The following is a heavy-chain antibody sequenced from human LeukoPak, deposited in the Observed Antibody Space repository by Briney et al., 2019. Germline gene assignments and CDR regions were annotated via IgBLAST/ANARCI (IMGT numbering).Heavy chain of an antibody. CDR1: GFTFSCYS. CDR2: ISSSSSYI. CDR3: ARDSGSSGYYLFDY. D-gene: IGHD3-22*01. Sequence: GGSLRLSCAASGFTFSCYSMNWVRQAPGKGLEWVSSISSSSSYIYYADSVKGRFTISRDNAKNSLYLQMNSLRAEDTAVYYCARDSGSSGYYLFDYWGQGTLVTVSS. V-gene: IGHV3-21*01. J-gene: IGHJ4*02.